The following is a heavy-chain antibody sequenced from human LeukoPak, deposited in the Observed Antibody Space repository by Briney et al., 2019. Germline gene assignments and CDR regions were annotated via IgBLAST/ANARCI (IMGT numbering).Heavy chain of an antibody. CDR3: ARDLMYCSSTSCYWGFDP. J-gene: IGHJ5*02. Sequence: PSETLSLTCTVSGGSISSYYWSWIRQPAGKGLEWIGRIYTSGSTNYNPSLKSRVTMSVDTSKNQFSLKLSSVTAADTAVYYCARDLMYCSSTSCYWGFDPWGQGTLVTVSS. CDR2: IYTSGST. CDR1: GGSISSYY. D-gene: IGHD2-2*01. V-gene: IGHV4-4*07.